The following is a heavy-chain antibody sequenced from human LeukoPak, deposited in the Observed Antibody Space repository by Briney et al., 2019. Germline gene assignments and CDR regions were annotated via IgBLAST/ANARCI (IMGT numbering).Heavy chain of an antibody. CDR2: ISSSGSTI. CDR3: ARAAAETGAFRDNWFDP. CDR1: GFTFSDYY. Sequence: PGGSLRLSCAASGFTFSDYYMSWIRQAPGKGLEWVSYISSSGSTIYYADSVKGRFTISRDNAKNSLYLQMSSLRAEDTAVYYCARAAAETGAFRDNWFDPWGQGTLVTVSS. J-gene: IGHJ5*02. V-gene: IGHV3-11*04. D-gene: IGHD6-19*01.